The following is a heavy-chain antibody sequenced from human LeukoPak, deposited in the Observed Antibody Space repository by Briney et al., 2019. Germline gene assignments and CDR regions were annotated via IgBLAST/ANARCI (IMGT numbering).Heavy chain of an antibody. CDR1: GFTFSNYA. Sequence: RSLRLSCAASGFTFSNYAMHWVRQAPGKGLEWVALISYDGSVEKNAASVKGRFTISRDNSKNTLYLQMNSLRTEDTAVYYCARALGSSWDSSLDSWGQGTLVPVST. CDR3: ARALGSSWDSSLDS. CDR2: ISYDGSVE. D-gene: IGHD6-13*01. J-gene: IGHJ4*02. V-gene: IGHV3-30*04.